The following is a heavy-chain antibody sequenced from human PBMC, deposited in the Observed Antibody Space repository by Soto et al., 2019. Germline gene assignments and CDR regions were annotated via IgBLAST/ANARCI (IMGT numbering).Heavy chain of an antibody. J-gene: IGHJ4*02. Sequence: PGGARILSCAASGFMVSAYWMSWFRQARVRGLEWVANIHGDGGMIYYVDSVKGRFTISRDNAKNSLYLQMNSLRAEDTAVYYCAKDRERSCSSGSCYTLIFGGQGTPVTVS. CDR1: GFMVSAYW. D-gene: IGHD2-2*02. CDR3: AKDRERSCSSGSCYTLIF. V-gene: IGHV3-7*03. CDR2: IHGDGGMI.